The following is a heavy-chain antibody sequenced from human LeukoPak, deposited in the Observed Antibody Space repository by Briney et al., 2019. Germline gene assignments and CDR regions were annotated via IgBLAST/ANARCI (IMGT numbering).Heavy chain of an antibody. CDR2: ISAYNGNT. J-gene: IGHJ4*02. CDR1: GYTFTSYG. V-gene: IGHV1-18*01. D-gene: IGHD3-22*01. CDR3: ARASYYYDIYYFDY. Sequence: ASVKVSCKASGYTFTSYGISWVRQAPGQGLEWIGWISAYNGNTNYAQKLQGRVTMTTDTSTSTAYMELRSLRSDDTAVYYCARASYYYDIYYFDYWGQGTLVTVSS.